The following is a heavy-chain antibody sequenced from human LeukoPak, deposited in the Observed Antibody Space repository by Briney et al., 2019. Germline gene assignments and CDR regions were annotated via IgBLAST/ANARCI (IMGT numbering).Heavy chain of an antibody. Sequence: GGSLRLSCAASGFTFSDHYMDWVRQAPGKGLEWVGRIRTKSRSYTTEYAASVKGRFTVSRDDSKNSLYLQMNSLRAEDTAVYYCARELGFYWGQGTLVTVSS. D-gene: IGHD3-16*01. CDR3: ARELGFY. V-gene: IGHV3-72*01. J-gene: IGHJ4*02. CDR2: IRTKSRSYTT. CDR1: GFTFSDHY.